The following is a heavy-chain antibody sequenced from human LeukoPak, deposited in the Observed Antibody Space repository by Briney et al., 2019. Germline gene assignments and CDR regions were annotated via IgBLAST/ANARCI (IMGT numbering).Heavy chain of an antibody. D-gene: IGHD3-16*02. CDR1: GGSFSGYY. V-gene: IGHV4-34*03. CDR3: CGSRRYYHYVWGSYRYHYYGMDV. CDR2: INHSGST. Sequence: PSETLSLTCAVDGGSFSGYYWIWIRQPPGEGLEGMRGINHSGSTNYNPSLTSRGTISVDTAKNHFSPNLSSVTVADTAVAYCCGSRRYYHYVWGSYRYHYYGMDVWRQGTTVTVSS. J-gene: IGHJ6*02.